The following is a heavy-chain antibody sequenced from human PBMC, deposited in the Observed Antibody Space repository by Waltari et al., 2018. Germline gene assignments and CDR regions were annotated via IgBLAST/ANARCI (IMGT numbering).Heavy chain of an antibody. D-gene: IGHD5-12*01. CDR3: AEDHGWLHYY. V-gene: IGHV3-23*01. CDR1: EFTFSTYA. J-gene: IGHJ4*02. Sequence: EVQLLESGGGLVQPGGSLRLSCAASEFTFSTYAMSWVRQAPGKGLEWVSAITNSGDSTYYADSVKGRFTISRDNSKKTLYLQMNSLRAEDTAIYYCAEDHGWLHYYWGQGTLVTVSS. CDR2: ITNSGDST.